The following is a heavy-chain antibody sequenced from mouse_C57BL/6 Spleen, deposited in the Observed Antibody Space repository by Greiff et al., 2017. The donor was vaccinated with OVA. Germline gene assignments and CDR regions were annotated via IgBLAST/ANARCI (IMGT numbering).Heavy chain of an antibody. CDR3: ARPYYSSWFAY. CDR2: INPNNGGT. J-gene: IGHJ3*01. V-gene: IGHV1-26*01. CDR1: GYTFTDYY. Sequence: VQLQQSGPELVKPGASVKISCKASGYTFTDYYMNWVKQSHGKSLEWIGDINPNNGGTSYNQKFKGKATLTVDKSSSTAYMELRSLTSEDSAAYYCARPYYSSWFAYWGQGTLVTVSA. D-gene: IGHD2-12*01.